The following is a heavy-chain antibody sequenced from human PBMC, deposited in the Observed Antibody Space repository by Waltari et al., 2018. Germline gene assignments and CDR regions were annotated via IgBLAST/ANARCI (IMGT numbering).Heavy chain of an antibody. CDR2: ISSSSSYI. Sequence: EVQLVESGGGLVKPGGSLRLSCAASGFTFSSYSMNWVRQAPGKGLDWVSSISSSSSYIYYADSVKGRFTISRDNAKNSLYLQMNSLRAEDTAVYYCARGKGIAAAGADYWGQGTLVTVSS. CDR1: GFTFSSYS. J-gene: IGHJ4*02. V-gene: IGHV3-21*01. D-gene: IGHD6-13*01. CDR3: ARGKGIAAAGADY.